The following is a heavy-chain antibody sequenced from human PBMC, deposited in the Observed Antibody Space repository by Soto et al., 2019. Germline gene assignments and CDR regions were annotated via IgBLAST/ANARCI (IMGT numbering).Heavy chain of an antibody. CDR1: GFTFNSYA. CDR3: AKDRNYYDSSGYDY. CDR2: IIGSGGRT. V-gene: IGHV3-23*01. J-gene: IGHJ4*02. Sequence: GGSLRLSCAASGFTFNSYAMGWVRQAPGKGLEWVSTIIGSGGRTYYADSVKGRFSVSRDNSKNTLYLQMNSLRAEETAVYYCAKDRNYYDSSGYDYWGQGTLVTVSS. D-gene: IGHD3-22*01.